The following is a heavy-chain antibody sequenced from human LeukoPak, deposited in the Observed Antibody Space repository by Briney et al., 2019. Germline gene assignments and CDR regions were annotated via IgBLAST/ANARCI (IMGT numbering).Heavy chain of an antibody. D-gene: IGHD3-10*01. Sequence: PSETLSLTCTVSGGSISSGGYYWSWIRQPAGKGLEWIGRIYTSGSTNYNPSLKSRVTMSVDTSKNQFSLKLSSVTAADTAVYYCARETVRGVGGIWGQGTLVTVSS. J-gene: IGHJ4*02. CDR3: ARETVRGVGGI. V-gene: IGHV4-61*02. CDR1: GGSISSGGYY. CDR2: IYTSGST.